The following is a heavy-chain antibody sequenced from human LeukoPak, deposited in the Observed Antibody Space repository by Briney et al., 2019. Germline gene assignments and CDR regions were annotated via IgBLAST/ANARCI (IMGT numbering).Heavy chain of an antibody. V-gene: IGHV3-21*01. Sequence: PWGSLRLSCAASGFTFSSYSMNWVRQAPGKGLEWVSSISSSSSYIYYADSVKGRFTISRDNAKNSLYLQMNSLRAEDTAVYYCARAPYGITFGPGDYWGQGTLVTVSS. D-gene: IGHD3-16*01. CDR1: GFTFSSYS. CDR3: ARAPYGITFGPGDY. J-gene: IGHJ4*02. CDR2: ISSSSSYI.